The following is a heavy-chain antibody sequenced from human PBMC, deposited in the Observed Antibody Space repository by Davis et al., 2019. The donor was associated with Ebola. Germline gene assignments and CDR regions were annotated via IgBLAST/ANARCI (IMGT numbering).Heavy chain of an antibody. CDR2: INPNSGGT. CDR3: ARGGYCSGGSCYGDWFDP. J-gene: IGHJ5*02. CDR1: GYTFTGYY. D-gene: IGHD2-15*01. Sequence: ASVKVSCKASGYTFTGYYMHWVRQAPGQGLEWMGWINPNSGGTNYAQKFQGWVTMTRDTSISTAYMELSRLRSDDTAVYYCARGGYCSGGSCYGDWFDPWGQGTLVTVSS. V-gene: IGHV1-2*04.